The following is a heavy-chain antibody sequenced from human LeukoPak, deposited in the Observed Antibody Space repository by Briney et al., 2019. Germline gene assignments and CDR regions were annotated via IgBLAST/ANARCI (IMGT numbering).Heavy chain of an antibody. J-gene: IGHJ1*01. V-gene: IGHV1-24*01. D-gene: IGHD6-13*01. CDR2: FDPEDGET. CDR1: GYTLTELS. CDR3: ATVPREEAAGTGYFQH. Sequence: ASVKVSCKVSGYTLTELSMHWVRQAPGKGLEWMGGFDPEDGETIYAQKFQGRVTMTEDTSTDTAHMELSSLRSEDTAVYYCATVPREEAAGTGYFQHWGQGTLVTVSS.